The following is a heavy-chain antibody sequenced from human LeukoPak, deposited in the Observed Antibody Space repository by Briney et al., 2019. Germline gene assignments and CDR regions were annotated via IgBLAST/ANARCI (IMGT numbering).Heavy chain of an antibody. CDR1: GFTFSRYA. J-gene: IGHJ4*02. V-gene: IGHV3-64D*09. D-gene: IGHD5-18*01. CDR3: VKARGIQLWLPGDY. CDR2: ISSNGSST. Sequence: ARSLTLACSPSGFTFSRYAMHWVRQPPGKGLEYVSAISSNGSSTYYGDSVKGRSTISRDNSKNTLYLQMSSLRAEDTAVYYCVKARGIQLWLPGDYWGQGTLVTVSS.